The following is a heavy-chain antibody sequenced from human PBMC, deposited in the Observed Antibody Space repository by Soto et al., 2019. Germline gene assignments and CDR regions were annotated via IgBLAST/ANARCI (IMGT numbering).Heavy chain of an antibody. CDR1: GFTFSSYS. Sequence: GGSLRLSCAASGFTFSSYSMNWVRQAPGKGLEWVSSISSSSSYIYYADSVKGRFTISRDNAKNSLYLQMNSLRAEDTAVYYCARPIYCTNGVCSDYYYYMDVWGKGTTVTVSS. V-gene: IGHV3-21*01. CDR2: ISSSSSYI. J-gene: IGHJ6*03. D-gene: IGHD2-8*01. CDR3: ARPIYCTNGVCSDYYYYMDV.